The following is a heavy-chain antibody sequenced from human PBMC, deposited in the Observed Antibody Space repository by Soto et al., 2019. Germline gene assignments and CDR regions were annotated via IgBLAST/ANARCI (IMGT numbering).Heavy chain of an antibody. CDR3: AKQNGYGGNTELEN. Sequence: GGSPRLSCAAPWFTLCTYFLSWVRPGPGKGLEWVSTIIGSGTSTYYADSVKGRFTISRDNSKNTLYLQMNSLRAEDTAVYYCAKQNGYGGNTELENWGQGTLVTVSS. D-gene: IGHD2-15*01. J-gene: IGHJ4*02. V-gene: IGHV3-23*01. CDR2: IIGSGTST. CDR1: WFTLCTYF.